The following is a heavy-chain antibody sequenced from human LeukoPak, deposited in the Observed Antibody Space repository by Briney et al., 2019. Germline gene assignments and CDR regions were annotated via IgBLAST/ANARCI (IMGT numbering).Heavy chain of an antibody. CDR2: FDPEDGET. CDR3: ATHRTIAVAGTFRLDY. J-gene: IGHJ4*02. V-gene: IGHV1-24*01. Sequence: ASVKVSCKASGGTFSSYAISWVRQAPGQGLEWMGGFDPEDGETIYAQKFQGRVTMTEDTSTDTAYMELSSLRSEDTAVYYCATHRTIAVAGTFRLDYWGQGTLVTVSS. D-gene: IGHD6-19*01. CDR1: GGTFSSYA.